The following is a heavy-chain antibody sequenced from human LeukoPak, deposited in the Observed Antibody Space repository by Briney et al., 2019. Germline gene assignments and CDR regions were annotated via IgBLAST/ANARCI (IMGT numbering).Heavy chain of an antibody. D-gene: IGHD2-21*02. J-gene: IGHJ4*02. CDR3: GRALTSPYCGGDCYPDYFDY. CDR1: GDSISSGGYS. CDR2: IYHSGRT. Sequence: SETLSLTCAVSGDSISSGGYSWSWIRQPVGKGLEWIGYIYHSGRTYYNPSLKSRVTISVDRSKNQFSPKLSSVTAADTAVYYCGRALTSPYCGGDCYPDYFDYWGQGTLVTVSS. V-gene: IGHV4-30-2*01.